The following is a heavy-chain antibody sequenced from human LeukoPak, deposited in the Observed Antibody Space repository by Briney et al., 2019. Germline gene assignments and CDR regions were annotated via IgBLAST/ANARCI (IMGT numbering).Heavy chain of an antibody. J-gene: IGHJ5*01. CDR2: KNQDGSEI. Sequence: PGGSLRLSCAASGFTFSSYAMHWVRQAPGKGLEWVANKNQDGSEIYYVDSVKGRFIMSRDNTKNSFYLQMSSLRVEDTAVYYCARGRDVDSWGQGTLVTVSS. CDR3: ARGRDVDS. CDR1: GFTFSSYA. V-gene: IGHV3-7*03.